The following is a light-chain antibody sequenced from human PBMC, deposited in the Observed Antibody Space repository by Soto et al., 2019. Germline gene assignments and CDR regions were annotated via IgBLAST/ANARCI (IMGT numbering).Light chain of an antibody. J-gene: IGLJ3*02. CDR3: CSFAGSNSWV. Sequence: QSALTQPASVSGSPGQSITISCTGSSSDVGTYDLVSWYQHHPGAAPKLMIYEATRRPSGISNRFSGSKSGNTASLTISGLQVEDVADYYCCSFAGSNSWVFGGGTKLTVL. CDR1: SSDVGTYDL. V-gene: IGLV2-23*01. CDR2: EAT.